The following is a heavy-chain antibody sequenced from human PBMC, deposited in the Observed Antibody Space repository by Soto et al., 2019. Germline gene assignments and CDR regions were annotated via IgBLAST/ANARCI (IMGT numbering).Heavy chain of an antibody. CDR1: GYTFTGYY. CDR3: AREAAAGTPGGYYYYYMDV. D-gene: IGHD6-13*01. Sequence: ASVKVSCKASGYTFTGYYMHWVRQAPGQGLEWMGWINPNSGGTNYAQKFQGWVTMTRDTSISTAYMELSRLRSDDTAVYYCAREAAAGTPGGYYYYYMDVWGKGITVTVSS. J-gene: IGHJ6*03. V-gene: IGHV1-2*04. CDR2: INPNSGGT.